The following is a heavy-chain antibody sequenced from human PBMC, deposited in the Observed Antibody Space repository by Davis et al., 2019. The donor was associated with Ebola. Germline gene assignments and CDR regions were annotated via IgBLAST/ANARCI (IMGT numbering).Heavy chain of an antibody. D-gene: IGHD6-19*01. Sequence: GGSLRLSCAASGSTFSAHTMNWVRQAPGKGLEWVSSISSTSYYINYADSVKGRFTISRDNAKNSLYLQMNSLRAEDTAVYFCARGVTVGGFYFDYWGQGTLVTVSS. V-gene: IGHV3-21*04. CDR1: GSTFSAHT. CDR3: ARGVTVGGFYFDY. J-gene: IGHJ4*02. CDR2: ISSTSYYI.